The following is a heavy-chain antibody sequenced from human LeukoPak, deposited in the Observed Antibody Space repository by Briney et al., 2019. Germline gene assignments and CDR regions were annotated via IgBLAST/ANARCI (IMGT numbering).Heavy chain of an antibody. Sequence: PWGSLRLSCAASGFTLSSYEMNWVRLAPGKGLEWISYSSRTGNSIYYADSVKGRFTISRDSAKNSLYLQMNSLRAEDTAVYYCARARINMVRGIYGMDVWGQGTTVTVSS. CDR1: GFTLSSYE. D-gene: IGHD3-10*01. CDR2: SSRTGNSI. V-gene: IGHV3-48*03. J-gene: IGHJ6*02. CDR3: ARARINMVRGIYGMDV.